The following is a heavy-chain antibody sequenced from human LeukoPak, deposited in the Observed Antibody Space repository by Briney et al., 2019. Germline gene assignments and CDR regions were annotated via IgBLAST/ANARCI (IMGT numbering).Heavy chain of an antibody. Sequence: ASAKVSCKASGYTFTGYYMHWVRQAPGQGLEWMGRINPNSGGTNYAQKFQGRVTMTRDTSISTAYMELSRLRSDDTAVYYCARDLRGIVGKFDYRGQGTLVTVSS. CDR2: INPNSGGT. CDR1: GYTFTGYY. J-gene: IGHJ4*02. V-gene: IGHV1-2*06. D-gene: IGHD1-26*01. CDR3: ARDLRGIVGKFDY.